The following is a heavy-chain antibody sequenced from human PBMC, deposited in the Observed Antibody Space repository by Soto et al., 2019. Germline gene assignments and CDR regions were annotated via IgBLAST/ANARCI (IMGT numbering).Heavy chain of an antibody. CDR2: ISYDGSNK. Sequence: QVQLVESGGGVVQPGRSLRLSCAASGFTFSSYAMHWVRQAPGKGLEWVAVISYDGSNKYYADSVKGRFTISRDKSKNTLYLQMNSLRAEDTAVYYCATSGYYDSSGYPDPWGQGTLVTVSS. D-gene: IGHD3-22*01. V-gene: IGHV3-30-3*01. CDR3: ATSGYYDSSGYPDP. J-gene: IGHJ5*02. CDR1: GFTFSSYA.